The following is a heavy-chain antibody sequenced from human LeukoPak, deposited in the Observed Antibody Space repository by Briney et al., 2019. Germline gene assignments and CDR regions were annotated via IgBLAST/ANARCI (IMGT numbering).Heavy chain of an antibody. V-gene: IGHV1-8*01. CDR3: ARSPRGDYYYYMDV. CDR2: MNPNSGNT. CDR1: GYTFTSYD. J-gene: IGHJ6*03. Sequence: ASMKVSCKASGYTFTSYDINWVRQATGQGLEWMGWMNPNSGNTGYAQKFQGRVTMTRNTSISTAYMELSSLRSEDTAVYYCARSPRGDYYYYMDVWGKGTTVTVSS.